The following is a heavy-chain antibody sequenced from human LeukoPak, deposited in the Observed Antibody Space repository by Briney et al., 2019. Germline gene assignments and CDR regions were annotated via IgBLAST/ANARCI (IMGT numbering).Heavy chain of an antibody. CDR2: IYYSGST. Sequence: SETLSLTCTVSGGSISSYYWSWIRRPPGKGLEWIGYIYYSGSTNYNPSLKSRVTISVDTSKNQFSLKLSSVTAADTAVYYCARERAYSSGWYGWFDPWGQGTLVIVSS. CDR1: GGSISSYY. V-gene: IGHV4-59*01. CDR3: ARERAYSSGWYGWFDP. J-gene: IGHJ5*02. D-gene: IGHD6-19*01.